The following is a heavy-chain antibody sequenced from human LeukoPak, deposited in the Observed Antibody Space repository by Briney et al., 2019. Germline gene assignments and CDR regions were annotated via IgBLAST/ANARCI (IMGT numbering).Heavy chain of an antibody. V-gene: IGHV5-51*01. J-gene: IGHJ3*02. CDR3: ARRIVGATYNAFDI. CDR1: GYSFTTYW. D-gene: IGHD1-26*01. Sequence: GESLKISCKGSGYSFTTYWIGWVRQMPGKGLEWMGIIYPGDSDTRYSPSFQGQVTISADKSISTAYLQWSSVRASDTAMYYCARRIVGATYNAFDIWGQGTKVTVSS. CDR2: IYPGDSDT.